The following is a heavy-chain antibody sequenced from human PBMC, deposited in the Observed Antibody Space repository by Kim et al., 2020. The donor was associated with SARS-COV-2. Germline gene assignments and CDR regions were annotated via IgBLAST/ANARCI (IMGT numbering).Heavy chain of an antibody. J-gene: IGHJ4*01. CDR3: ARDVTVTGHLLAN. Sequence: ASVKVSCKASGFRFTNYGISWLRQAPGQGPEWLGWIETYNGATNYAENMEGRLTITTDTSTNTAYMELGSLRSDDTAIYFCARDVTVTGHLLANWGHGIL. D-gene: IGHD2-21*02. CDR2: IETYNGAT. V-gene: IGHV1-18*04. CDR1: GFRFTNYG.